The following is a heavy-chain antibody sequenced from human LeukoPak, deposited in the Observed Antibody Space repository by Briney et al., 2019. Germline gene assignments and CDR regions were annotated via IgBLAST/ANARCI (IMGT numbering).Heavy chain of an antibody. D-gene: IGHD2-21*01. Sequence: SVKVSCKASGGTFDNTAVNWLRQAPGQGLEWMGRIFFTLGSGTYAQKLQGRIKISADRDTNTAYMELTNLTPEDTATYYCAQVDHDRAPYSQRGPQNWFDPWGQGTRVTVSS. J-gene: IGHJ5*02. CDR1: GGTFDNTA. V-gene: IGHV1-69*04. CDR3: AQVDHDRAPYSQRGPQNWFDP. CDR2: IFFTLGSG.